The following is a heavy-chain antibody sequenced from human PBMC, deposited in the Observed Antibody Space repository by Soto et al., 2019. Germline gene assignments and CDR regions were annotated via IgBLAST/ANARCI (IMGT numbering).Heavy chain of an antibody. CDR1: GVPISSYI. Sequence: LMLYCAAAGVPISSYIMNLVSKVPGKGLEWVSSISSSSSYIYYADSVKGRFTISRDNAKNSLYLQMNSLRAEDTAVYCCGAMNTYYYYGMDGWGQGTTVTVSS. CDR3: GAMNTYYYYGMDG. CDR2: ISSSSSYI. J-gene: IGHJ6*02. D-gene: IGHD2-2*01. V-gene: IGHV3-21*01.